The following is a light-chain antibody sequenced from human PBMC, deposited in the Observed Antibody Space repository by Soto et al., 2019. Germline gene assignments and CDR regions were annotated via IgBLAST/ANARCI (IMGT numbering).Light chain of an antibody. CDR3: QHYNSYSEA. V-gene: IGKV3-15*01. CDR1: QSVRDN. Sequence: EILLTQSPATLAVSPGEGATLSCRAGQSVRDNLAWYQQKPGQAPRLLIYRASTRATGVPARFSGSGSGTEFTLTISSLQPDDFATYYCQHYNSYSEAFGQGTKVDIK. J-gene: IGKJ1*01. CDR2: RAS.